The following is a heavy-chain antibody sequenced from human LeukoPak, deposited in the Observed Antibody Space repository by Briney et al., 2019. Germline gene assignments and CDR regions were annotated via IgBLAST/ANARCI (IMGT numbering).Heavy chain of an antibody. CDR1: GFTVSSNY. D-gene: IGHD6-19*01. J-gene: IGHJ4*02. CDR3: AKDLKQWLVRGYFDY. V-gene: IGHV3-53*01. Sequence: GGSLRLSCAASGFTVSSNYMSWVRQAPGKGLEWVSVIYSGGSTYYADSVKGRFTISRDNSKNTLYLQMNSLRAEDTAVYYCAKDLKQWLVRGYFDYWGQGTLVTVSS. CDR2: IYSGGST.